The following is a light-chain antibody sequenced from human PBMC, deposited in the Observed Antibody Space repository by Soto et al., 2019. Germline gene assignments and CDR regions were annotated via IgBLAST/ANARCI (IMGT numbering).Light chain of an antibody. CDR2: DVT. CDR3: SSYAASNSYYFV. CDR1: SSDVGGYNY. V-gene: IGLV2-8*01. Sequence: QSALTQPPSASGSPGQSVTISCTGTSSDVGGYNYVSWYQQYPGRAPKLMIYDVTKRPSGVPDRFSGSKSGNTASLTVSGLQAEDEADYYYSSYAASNSYYFVFGGGTKLTVL. J-gene: IGLJ3*02.